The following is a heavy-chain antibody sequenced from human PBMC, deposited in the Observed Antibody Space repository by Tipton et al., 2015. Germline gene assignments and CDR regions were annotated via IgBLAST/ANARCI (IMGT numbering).Heavy chain of an antibody. J-gene: IGHJ4*02. D-gene: IGHD1-26*01. Sequence: SLRLSCAGSGFNFNNYAMHWVRQVPGRGLEWVSGISWNSDNIGYADSVRGRFTISRDTANKSLHLQMSSLRPDDSAVYYCAKEAPGDLSGTFDSWGQGIPVSVSS. CDR1: GFNFNNYA. CDR3: AKEAPGDLSGTFDS. CDR2: ISWNSDNI. V-gene: IGHV3-9*01.